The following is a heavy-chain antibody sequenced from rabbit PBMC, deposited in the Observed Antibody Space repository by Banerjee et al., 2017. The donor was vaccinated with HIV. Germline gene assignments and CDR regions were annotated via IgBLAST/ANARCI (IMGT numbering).Heavy chain of an antibody. CDR3: ARGGDYDDYGDYYFKL. CDR1: GFSFSNKYV. J-gene: IGHJ4*01. Sequence: QEQLEESGGDLVKPEGSLTLTCTASGFSFSNKYVMCWVRQAPGKGLEWIACIYTSSGNTWYASWVNGRFTISRSTSLNTVDLKMTSLTAADTATYFCARGGDYDDYGDYYFKLWGPGTLVTVS. V-gene: IGHV1S43*01. CDR2: IYTSSGNT. D-gene: IGHD2-1*01.